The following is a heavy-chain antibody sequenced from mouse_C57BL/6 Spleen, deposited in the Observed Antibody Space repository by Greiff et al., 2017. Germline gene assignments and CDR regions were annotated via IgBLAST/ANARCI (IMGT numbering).Heavy chain of an antibody. Sequence: VQLKESGPELVKPGASVKMSCKASGYTFTDYNMPWVKQSHGKSLEWIGYINPNNGGTSYNQKFKGKATLTVNTSSSTAYMGLRSLTSEDSAVYYCARSPSGTWAMDYWGQGTSVTVSS. CDR3: ARSPSGTWAMDY. D-gene: IGHD4-1*01. J-gene: IGHJ4*01. CDR1: GYTFTDYN. V-gene: IGHV1-22*01. CDR2: INPNNGGT.